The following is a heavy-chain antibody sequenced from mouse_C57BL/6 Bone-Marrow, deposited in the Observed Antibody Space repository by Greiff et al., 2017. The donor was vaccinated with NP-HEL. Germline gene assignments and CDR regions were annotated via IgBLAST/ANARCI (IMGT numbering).Heavy chain of an antibody. V-gene: IGHV1-52*01. Sequence: QVQLQQPGAELVRPGYSVKLSCKASGYTFTSYWMPWVKQRPIQGLEWIGNIDPSDSETHYNQQFKDQATLTVDKSSRTSYIQLSILNSVDSAVYYCARDPIYYDGSPWYFDVWGTGTTVTVSS. CDR1: GYTFTSYW. CDR3: ARDPIYYDGSPWYFDV. J-gene: IGHJ1*03. CDR2: IDPSDSET. D-gene: IGHD1-1*01.